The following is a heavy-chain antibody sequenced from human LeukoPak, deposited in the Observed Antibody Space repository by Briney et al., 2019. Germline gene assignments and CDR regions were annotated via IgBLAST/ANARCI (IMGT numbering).Heavy chain of an antibody. CDR2: INHSGST. Sequence: PSETLSLTCAVYGGSFSGYYWSWIRQPPGKGLEWIGEINHSGSTNYNPSLKSRVTISVDTSKNQFSLKLSSVTAADTAVYYCARGEWVLTDYWGQGTLVTVSS. D-gene: IGHD1-26*01. V-gene: IGHV4-34*01. CDR3: ARGEWVLTDY. J-gene: IGHJ4*02. CDR1: GGSFSGYY.